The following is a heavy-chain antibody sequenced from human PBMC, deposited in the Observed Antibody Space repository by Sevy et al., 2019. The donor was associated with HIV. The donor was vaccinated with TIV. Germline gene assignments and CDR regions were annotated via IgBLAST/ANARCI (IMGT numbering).Heavy chain of an antibody. CDR1: GTSFSTFA. CDR2: IDNKGYST. CDR3: ARGGSTTWRQFYYYGMDV. Sequence: GGSLRLSCRISGTSFSTFAMHWVRQTPGKGLEYVSSIDNKGYSTFYADSVKGRFTVSRDNSQNTLYLQMDSLTTEDMAVYYCARGGSTTWRQFYYYGMDVWGRGTTVTRSS. J-gene: IGHJ6*02. V-gene: IGHV3-64*02. D-gene: IGHD3-3*01.